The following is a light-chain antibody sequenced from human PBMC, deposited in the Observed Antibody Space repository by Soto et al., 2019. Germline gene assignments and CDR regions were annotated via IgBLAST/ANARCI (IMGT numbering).Light chain of an antibody. V-gene: IGKV3-15*01. CDR1: QSVSSN. CDR2: RAS. CDR3: QQYDKWPIT. J-gene: IGKJ5*01. Sequence: EIVMTQSPATLSVSPGERATLSCRASQSVSSNLAWYQQKPGQAPRLLIYRASTRATGIPARFSGSGSGTDFTLTISSLQSEDFAVYYCQQYDKWPITFGQGTRLEIK.